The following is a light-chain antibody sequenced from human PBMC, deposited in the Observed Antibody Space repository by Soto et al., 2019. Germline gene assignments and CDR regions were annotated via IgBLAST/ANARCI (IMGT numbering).Light chain of an antibody. V-gene: IGKV3-15*01. Sequence: EIVMTQSPATLSVSPGERATLSCRASQSVSSNLAWYQQKPGQAPRLLIYGASTRAYGIPARFSGSGSGTEFTLTISSLQSEDFAVYYCQQYNNWPPLTFGGGTKVEIK. CDR1: QSVSSN. CDR3: QQYNNWPPLT. J-gene: IGKJ4*01. CDR2: GAS.